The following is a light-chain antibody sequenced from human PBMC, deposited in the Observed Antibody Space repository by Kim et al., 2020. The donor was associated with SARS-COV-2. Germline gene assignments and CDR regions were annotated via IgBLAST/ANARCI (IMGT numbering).Light chain of an antibody. CDR3: GTWDCSLSAVV. J-gene: IGLJ2*01. CDR2: DNN. V-gene: IGLV1-51*01. CDR1: SSNIGNNY. Sequence: QAVLTQPPSVSAAPGQKVTISCSGSSSNIGNNYVSWYQQLPGTAPKLLIYDNNKRPSGIPDRFSGSKSGTSATLGITGLQTGDEAYYYCGTWDCSLSAVVFGGGTQLTVL.